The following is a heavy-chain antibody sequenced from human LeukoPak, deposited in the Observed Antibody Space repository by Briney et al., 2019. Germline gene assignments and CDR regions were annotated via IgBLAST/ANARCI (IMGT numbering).Heavy chain of an antibody. CDR1: GFTFTSAW. D-gene: IGHD6-6*01. CDR3: ATGQQLVPDY. J-gene: IGHJ4*02. Sequence: TGGSLRLSCAASGFTFTSAWMTWVRQAPGKGLGWVGRIKSKTDGGTTDYAAPVKGRITISRDDSKNALYLQMNSLKTEDTAVYYCATGQQLVPDYWGQGTLVTVSS. CDR2: IKSKTDGGTT. V-gene: IGHV3-15*01.